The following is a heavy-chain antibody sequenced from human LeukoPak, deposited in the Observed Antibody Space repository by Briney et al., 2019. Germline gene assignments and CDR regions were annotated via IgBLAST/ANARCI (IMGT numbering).Heavy chain of an antibody. CDR2: ITSASSTI. Sequence: GGSLRLSCAASGFTFSSYSMNWVRQAPGKGLEWISYITSASSTIPYADSVKGRFTISRDNAKNSLYLQMNSLRDEDTAVYYCAKSGGSYYGGHFDCWGRGTLVTVSS. V-gene: IGHV3-48*02. CDR1: GFTFSSYS. J-gene: IGHJ4*02. D-gene: IGHD1-26*01. CDR3: AKSGGSYYGGHFDC.